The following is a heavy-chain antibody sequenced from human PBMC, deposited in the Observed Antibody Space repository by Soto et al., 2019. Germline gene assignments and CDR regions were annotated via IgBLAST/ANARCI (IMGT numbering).Heavy chain of an antibody. CDR1: GFSFSNFA. V-gene: IGHV3-23*01. CDR2: IRGSGAES. D-gene: IGHD1-26*01. CDR3: ARSEGADGVVWFDT. J-gene: IGHJ5*02. Sequence: EVQLLQSGGDLVQPGGSLRVSCVASGFSFSNFAMSWVRQAPGKGLEWVSEIRGSGAESHYADSVRGRFTISRDNSKNTVYLEMHSLNVGDTAVYYCARSEGADGVVWFDTWGQGTLVTVSS.